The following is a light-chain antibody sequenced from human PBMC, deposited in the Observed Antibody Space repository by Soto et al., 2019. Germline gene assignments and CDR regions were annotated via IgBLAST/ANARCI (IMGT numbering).Light chain of an antibody. CDR1: SSDVGGYNY. V-gene: IGLV2-14*01. CDR2: EVS. Sequence: QSALAQPASVSGSPGQSITISCTGTSSDVGGYNYVSWYQQHPGKAPKLMIYEVSNRPSGVSNRFSGSKSGNTASLTISGLQAEDEADYYCCSYAGSSTYVCGTGTKVTVL. J-gene: IGLJ1*01. CDR3: CSYAGSSTYV.